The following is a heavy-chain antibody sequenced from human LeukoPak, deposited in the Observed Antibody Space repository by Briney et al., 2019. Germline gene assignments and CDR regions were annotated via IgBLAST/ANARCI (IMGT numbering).Heavy chain of an antibody. CDR1: GFTFSIYS. CDR3: ARGIDY. Sequence: GGSLRLSCATSGFTFSIYSMNWVRQAPGKGLEWVSFSSNSRSTKYYADSVRGRFTISRDTSKNMVFLQMNSLRVEDTAVYYCARGIDYWGRGTLVTVSP. J-gene: IGHJ4*02. CDR2: SSNSRSTK. V-gene: IGHV3-48*01.